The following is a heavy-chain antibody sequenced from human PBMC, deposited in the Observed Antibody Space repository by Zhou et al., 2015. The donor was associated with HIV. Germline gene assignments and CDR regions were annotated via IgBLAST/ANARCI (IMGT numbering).Heavy chain of an antibody. D-gene: IGHD5-18*01. J-gene: IGHJ6*03. CDR2: MNPNSGNT. V-gene: IGHV1-8*01. CDR3: ARDVDTAMVTMGHYYYYMDV. Sequence: QVQLVQSGAEVKKPGASVKVSCKASGYTFTSYDINWVRQATGQGLEWMGWMNPNSGNTGYAQKFQGRVTMTRNTSISTAYMELSSLRSEDTAVYYCARDVDTAMVTMGHYYYYMDVWGKGTTVTVSS. CDR1: GYTFTSYD.